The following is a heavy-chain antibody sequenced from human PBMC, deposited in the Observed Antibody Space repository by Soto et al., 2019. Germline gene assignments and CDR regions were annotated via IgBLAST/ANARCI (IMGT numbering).Heavy chain of an antibody. CDR2: ISSSSGYI. CDR1: GFTFSSYS. D-gene: IGHD2-21*02. V-gene: IGHV3-21*01. Sequence: EVQLVESGGGLVKPGGSLRLSCAASGFTFSSYSMNWVRQAPGKGLEWVSSISSSSGYIYYEDSVKGRFTITRENAQNALMLQMSTLGAEDTAVYYCAIDGMTATFTPALDVWGKGTMVTVSS. CDR3: AIDGMTATFTPALDV. J-gene: IGHJ3*01.